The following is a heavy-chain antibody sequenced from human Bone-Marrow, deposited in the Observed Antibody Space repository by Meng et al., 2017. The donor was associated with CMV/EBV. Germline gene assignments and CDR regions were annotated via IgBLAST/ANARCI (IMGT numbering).Heavy chain of an antibody. D-gene: IGHD2-2*01. CDR2: ISYDGSNK. CDR1: GFTFSSYA. V-gene: IGHV3-30-3*01. J-gene: IGHJ4*02. Sequence: GGSLRLSCAASGFTFSSYAMHWVRQAPGKGLEWVAVISYDGSNKYYADSVKGRFTISRDNAKNSLYLQMNSLRAEDTAVYYCARDKDIVVVSWGQGTLVTVSS. CDR3: ARDKDIVVVS.